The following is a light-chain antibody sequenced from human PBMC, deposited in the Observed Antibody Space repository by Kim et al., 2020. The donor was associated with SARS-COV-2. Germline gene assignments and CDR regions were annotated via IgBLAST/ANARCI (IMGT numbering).Light chain of an antibody. CDR2: QDS. J-gene: IGLJ2*01. Sequence: VSPGQTASITCAGDELGDKYVCWYQQKPGQSPVVVIYQDSKRPSGIPERFSGSNSGNTATLTISGTQALDEADYYCQAWDTSSVIFGGGTKVTVL. V-gene: IGLV3-1*01. CDR1: ELGDKY. CDR3: QAWDTSSVI.